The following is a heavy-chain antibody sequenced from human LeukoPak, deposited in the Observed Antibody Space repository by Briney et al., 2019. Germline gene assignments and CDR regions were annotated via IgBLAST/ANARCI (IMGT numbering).Heavy chain of an antibody. CDR3: ARDLSLNYYDSSGYGY. CDR2: IIPIFGTA. Sequence: SVKVSCKASGGTFSSYAISWVRQAPGQGLEWMGGIIPIFGTANYAQKFQGRVTITADESTSTAYMELSSLRSEDTAVYYCARDLSLNYYDSSGYGYWGQGTLVTVSS. J-gene: IGHJ4*02. D-gene: IGHD3-22*01. V-gene: IGHV1-69*13. CDR1: GGTFSSYA.